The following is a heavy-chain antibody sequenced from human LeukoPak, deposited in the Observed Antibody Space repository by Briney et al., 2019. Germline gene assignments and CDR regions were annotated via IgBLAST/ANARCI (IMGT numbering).Heavy chain of an antibody. D-gene: IGHD3-10*01. Sequence: SETLSLTCTFSGGSISSYYWSWIRQPPGKGLEWIGSIYYSGSTYYNPSLKSRVTISVDTSKNQFSLKLSSVTAADTAVYYCATGPPYGSGSYYLVYNWFDPWGQGTLVTVSS. CDR1: GGSISSYY. V-gene: IGHV4-39*07. CDR2: IYYSGST. CDR3: ATGPPYGSGSYYLVYNWFDP. J-gene: IGHJ5*02.